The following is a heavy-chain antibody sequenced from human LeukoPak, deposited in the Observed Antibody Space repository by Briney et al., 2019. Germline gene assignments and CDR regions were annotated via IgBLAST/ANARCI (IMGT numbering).Heavy chain of an antibody. Sequence: PSETLSLTCTVSGYSISSGYYWGWIRQPPGKGLEWIGSIYHSGSTYYNPSLKSRVTISVDTSKNQFSLKLSSVTAADTAVYYCAGRGASSLGTATKIGYWGQGTLVTVSS. CDR2: IYHSGST. D-gene: IGHD1-26*01. V-gene: IGHV4-38-2*02. CDR1: GYSISSGYY. CDR3: AGRGASSLGTATKIGY. J-gene: IGHJ4*02.